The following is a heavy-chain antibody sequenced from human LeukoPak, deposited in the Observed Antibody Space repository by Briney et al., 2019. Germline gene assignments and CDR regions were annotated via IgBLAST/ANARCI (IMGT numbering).Heavy chain of an antibody. CDR1: GFTFSSYE. Sequence: PGRSLRLSCAASGFTFSSYEMNWVRQAPGKGLEWVSYISSSGSTIYYADSVKGRFTISRDNAKNSLYLQMNSLRAEDTAVYYCARDSYYYDSSGYYYGGYFDYWGQGTLVTVSS. D-gene: IGHD3-22*01. CDR2: ISSSGSTI. CDR3: ARDSYYYDSSGYYYGGYFDY. V-gene: IGHV3-48*03. J-gene: IGHJ4*02.